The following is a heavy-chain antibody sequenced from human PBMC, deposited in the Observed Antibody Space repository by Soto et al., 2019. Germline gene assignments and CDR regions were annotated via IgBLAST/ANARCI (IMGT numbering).Heavy chain of an antibody. V-gene: IGHV1-18*04. D-gene: IGHD4-17*01. CDR1: GYTFTNYG. CDR2: ISTDNGNT. CDR3: ARDDTGNTRKLDY. Sequence: SVKVSCKASGYTFTNYGVSWVRQAPGQGLEWMGWISTDNGNTYYAQKFQGRVTMTTDTSTNTAYMDLRSLRSDDTAVYYCARDDTGNTRKLDYWGQGTLVTVSS. J-gene: IGHJ4*02.